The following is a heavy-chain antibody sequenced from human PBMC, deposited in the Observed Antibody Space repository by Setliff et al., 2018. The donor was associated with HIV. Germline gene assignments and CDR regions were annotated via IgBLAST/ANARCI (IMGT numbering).Heavy chain of an antibody. CDR3: ASPLYYYDSSGYSGI. CDR2: ISSSGSTI. V-gene: IGHV3-48*01. Sequence: GGSLRLSCVASGFTFNSAWMTWVRQAPGKGLEWVSYISSSGSTIYYADSVKGRFTISRDNSKNTLYLEMNSLRAEDTAVYYCASPLYYYDSSGYSGIWGQGTMVTVSS. J-gene: IGHJ3*02. D-gene: IGHD3-22*01. CDR1: GFTFNSAW.